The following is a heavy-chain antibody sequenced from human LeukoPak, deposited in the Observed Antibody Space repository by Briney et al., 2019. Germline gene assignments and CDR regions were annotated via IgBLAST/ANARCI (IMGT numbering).Heavy chain of an antibody. V-gene: IGHV4-59*08. CDR3: ARHGGEEMATILDIDY. CDR2: IYYSGST. D-gene: IGHD5-24*01. J-gene: IGHJ4*02. CDR1: GGSISSYY. Sequence: PSETLSLTCTVSGGSISSYYWSWIRQPPGKGLEWIGCIYYSGSTNYNPSLKSRVTISVDTSKNQFSLKLSSVTAADTAVYYCARHGGEEMATILDIDYWGQGTLVTVSS.